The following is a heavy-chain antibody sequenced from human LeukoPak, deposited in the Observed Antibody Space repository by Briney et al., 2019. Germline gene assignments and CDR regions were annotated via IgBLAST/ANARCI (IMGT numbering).Heavy chain of an antibody. V-gene: IGHV4-30-4*01. CDR2: IYYSGST. Sequence: SQTLSLTCTVSGGSISSGDYYWSWIRQPPGKGLEWIGYIYYSGSTYYNPSLKSRVTISVDTSKNQFSLKLSSVTAADTAVYYCARGGVAEGYWFDPWGQGTLVTVSS. J-gene: IGHJ5*02. CDR3: ARGGVAEGYWFDP. CDR1: GGSISSGDYY.